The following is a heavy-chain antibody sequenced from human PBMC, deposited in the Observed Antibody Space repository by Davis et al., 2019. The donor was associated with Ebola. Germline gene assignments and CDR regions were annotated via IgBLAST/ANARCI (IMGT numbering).Heavy chain of an antibody. CDR1: GFTFSNNW. CDR3: ARGTYYYDSSGYYIDY. Sequence: GGSLRLSCAASGFTFSNNWMHWVRQAPGKGLEWVAVIWYDGSNKYYADSVKGRFTISRDNSKNTLYLQMNSLRAEDTAVYYCARGTYYYDSSGYYIDYWGQGTLVTVSS. J-gene: IGHJ4*02. V-gene: IGHV3-33*08. CDR2: IWYDGSNK. D-gene: IGHD3-22*01.